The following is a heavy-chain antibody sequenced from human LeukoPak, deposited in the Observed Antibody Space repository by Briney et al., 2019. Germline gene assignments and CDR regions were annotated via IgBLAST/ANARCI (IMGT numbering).Heavy chain of an antibody. CDR1: GFTFSSYA. D-gene: IGHD1-26*01. Sequence: GGSLRLSCAASGFTFSSYAMHWVRQAPGKGLEWVAVISYDGSNKYYADSVKGRFTISRDNAKNSLYLQMNSLRAEDTAVYYCAREGASYYEIDYWGQGTLVTVSS. CDR2: ISYDGSNK. CDR3: AREGASYYEIDY. J-gene: IGHJ4*02. V-gene: IGHV3-30-3*01.